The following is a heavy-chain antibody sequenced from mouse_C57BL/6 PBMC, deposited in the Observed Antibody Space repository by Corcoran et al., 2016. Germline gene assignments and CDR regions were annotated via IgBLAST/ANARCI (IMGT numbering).Heavy chain of an antibody. J-gene: IGHJ4*01. CDR2: INPNNGGT. CDR1: GYTFTDYY. D-gene: IGHD2-5*01. Sequence: EVQLQQSGPELVKPGASVKISCKASGYTFTDYYMNWVKQSHGKSLEWIGDINPNNGGTSYNQKFKGKATLTVDKSSSTAYMELRSLTSEDSAVYYCARAGYSILDYWGQGTSVTVSS. CDR3: ARAGYSILDY. V-gene: IGHV1-26*01.